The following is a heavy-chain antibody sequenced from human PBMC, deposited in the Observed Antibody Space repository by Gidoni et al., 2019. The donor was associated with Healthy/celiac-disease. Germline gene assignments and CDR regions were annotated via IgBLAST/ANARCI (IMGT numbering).Heavy chain of an antibody. CDR3: ARYYDSSGYYPYGMDV. V-gene: IGHV1-69*06. CDR2: IIPMFGKT. Sequence: QVQLVQSGAEVRLPGSSVKVSCKASGGTFTSCAISWVRQAPGQGLEWLGGIIPMFGKTNYAQKFQGIVTITADKSTSTAYMELSSLRSEDTAVYYCARYYDSSGYYPYGMDVWGQGTTVTVSS. D-gene: IGHD3-22*01. CDR1: GGTFTSCA. J-gene: IGHJ6*02.